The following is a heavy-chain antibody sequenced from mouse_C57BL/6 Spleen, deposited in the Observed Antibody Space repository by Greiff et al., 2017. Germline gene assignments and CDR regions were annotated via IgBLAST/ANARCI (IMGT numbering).Heavy chain of an antibody. CDR1: GFNITASY. D-gene: IGHD2-12*01. V-gene: IGHV14-2*01. CDR2: IEPEDGET. CDR3: ARSNDADYFDY. J-gene: IGHJ2*01. Sequence: EVQLQQSGAELVKPGASVKLSCTASGFNITASYLHWVNPRPDQGLEWIGRIEPEDGETKYAPKFQGKATIAADTSSNTAYLQLSSLTSEDTAVYYCARSNDADYFDYWGQGTTLTVSS.